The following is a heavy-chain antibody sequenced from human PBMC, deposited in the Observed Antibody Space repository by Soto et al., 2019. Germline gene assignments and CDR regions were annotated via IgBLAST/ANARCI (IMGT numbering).Heavy chain of an antibody. V-gene: IGHV3-30*18. D-gene: IGHD5-18*01. CDR3: AKDFRARIWSYGLDAFDI. CDR1: GFTFSAYG. CDR2: ISYDGGTT. J-gene: IGHJ3*02. Sequence: QVQLVESGGGVVQPGRSLRLSCAASGFTFSAYGIHWVRQAPGKGLEWVAVISYDGGTTYYADSVKGRFTISRDNSKNMLYLQMNSLRAEDTAVYYCAKDFRARIWSYGLDAFDIWGQGTMVTVSS.